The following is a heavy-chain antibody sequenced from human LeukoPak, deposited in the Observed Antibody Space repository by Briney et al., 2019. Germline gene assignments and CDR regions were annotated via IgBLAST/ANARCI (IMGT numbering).Heavy chain of an antibody. V-gene: IGHV4-61*01. D-gene: IGHD4-17*01. CDR2: IYYSGST. CDR3: ARFRRDYGDRIFDY. J-gene: IGHJ4*02. CDR1: GGSVSSGSYY. Sequence: SETLSLTCTVSGGSVSSGSYYWSWIRQPPGKGLEWIGYIYYSGSTNYNPSLKSRVTISVDTSKNQFSLKLSSVTAADTAVYYCARFRRDYGDRIFDYRGQGTLVTVSS.